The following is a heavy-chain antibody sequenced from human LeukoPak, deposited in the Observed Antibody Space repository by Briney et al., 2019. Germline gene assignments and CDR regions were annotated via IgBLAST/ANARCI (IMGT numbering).Heavy chain of an antibody. Sequence: SETLSLTCTVSGGSISSSTFYWGWIRQPPGKGLEWIGTIYYSGSTFYNPSLKSRVTISVDTSKNQFSLKLTSVTAADTAVYYCARHPSGRMWLQQGGWFDPWGQGTLVTVSS. J-gene: IGHJ5*02. CDR1: GGSISSSTFY. CDR3: ARHPSGRMWLQQGGWFDP. V-gene: IGHV4-39*01. D-gene: IGHD5-24*01. CDR2: IYYSGST.